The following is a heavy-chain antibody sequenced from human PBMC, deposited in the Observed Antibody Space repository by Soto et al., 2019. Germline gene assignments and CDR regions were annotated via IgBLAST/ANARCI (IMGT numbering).Heavy chain of an antibody. J-gene: IGHJ3*02. CDR1: GFTFSSYG. D-gene: IGHD6-13*01. CDR2: IWYDGSNK. CDR3: AREGAAAGIPAIDI. V-gene: IGHV3-33*01. Sequence: PGGSLRLSCAASGFTFSSYGMHWVRQAPGKGLEWVAVIWYDGSNKYYADSVKGRFTISRDNSKNTLYLQMNSLRAEDTAVYYCAREGAAAGIPAIDIWGQGTMVTVSS.